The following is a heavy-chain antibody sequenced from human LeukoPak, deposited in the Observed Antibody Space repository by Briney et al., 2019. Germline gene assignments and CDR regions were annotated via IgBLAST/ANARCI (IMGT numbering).Heavy chain of an antibody. D-gene: IGHD1-26*01. CDR3: ARVGDYSYDY. V-gene: IGHV3-11*05. Sequence: GGSLRLSCAASGFTFSDYYMSWIRQAPGKGLEWVSYTSSSSSYAHYADSVKGRFTISRDNAKNSLYLEMNSLRVEDTAVYYCARVGDYSYDYWGHGTLVTVSS. CDR1: GFTFSDYY. CDR2: TSSSSSYA. J-gene: IGHJ4*01.